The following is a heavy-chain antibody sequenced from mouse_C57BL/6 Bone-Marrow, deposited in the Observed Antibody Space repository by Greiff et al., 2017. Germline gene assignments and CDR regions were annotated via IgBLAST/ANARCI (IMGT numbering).Heavy chain of an antibody. D-gene: IGHD1-1*01. CDR2: ISSGGSYT. V-gene: IGHV5-6*01. CDR3: ARHLRGYFDV. J-gene: IGHJ1*03. CDR1: GLTFSSYG. Sequence: EVKLMESGGDLVKPGGSLKLSCAASGLTFSSYGMSWVRQTPDKRLEGVATISSGGSYTYYPDSVKGRFTISRDNAKNTLYLQMSSLKSEDTAMYYCARHLRGYFDVWGTGTTVTVSS.